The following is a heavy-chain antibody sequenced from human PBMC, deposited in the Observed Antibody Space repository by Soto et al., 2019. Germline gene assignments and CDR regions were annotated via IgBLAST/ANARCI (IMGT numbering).Heavy chain of an antibody. Sequence: KSSETLSLTCTVSGGSISSGGYYWSWIRQHPGKGLEWIGYIYYSGSTYYNPSLKSRVTISVDTSKNQFSLKLSSVTAADTAVYYCASSISRLGKSKVTNDDFDIWGQGTMVTVSS. CDR1: GGSISSGGYY. D-gene: IGHD4-17*01. J-gene: IGHJ3*02. CDR2: IYYSGST. V-gene: IGHV4-31*03. CDR3: ASSISRLGKSKVTNDDFDI.